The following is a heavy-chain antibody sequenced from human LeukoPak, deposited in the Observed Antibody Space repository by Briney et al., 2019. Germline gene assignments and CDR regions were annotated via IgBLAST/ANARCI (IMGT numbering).Heavy chain of an antibody. CDR1: GYSFTSYW. D-gene: IGHD4-17*01. CDR3: ARLDPDYGDYYFDY. V-gene: IGHV5-51*01. J-gene: IGHJ4*02. Sequence: PGESLKISCKGSGYSFTSYWIGWVRQMPGKGLEWMGIIYPGGSDTRYSPSFQGQVTISADKSISTAYLQWSSLKASDTAMCYCARLDPDYGDYYFDYWGQGTLVTVSS. CDR2: IYPGGSDT.